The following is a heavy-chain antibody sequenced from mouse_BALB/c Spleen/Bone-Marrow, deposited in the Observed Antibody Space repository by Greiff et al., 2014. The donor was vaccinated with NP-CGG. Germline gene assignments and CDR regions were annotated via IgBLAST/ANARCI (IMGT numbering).Heavy chain of an antibody. CDR1: GYTFTSYY. J-gene: IGHJ4*01. D-gene: IGHD6-2*01. CDR2: IYPGNVNT. Sequence: VKLVESGPELVKPGASVRISCKASGYTFTSYYIHWVKQRPGQGLEWIGWIYPGNVNTKYNEKFKGKATLTADKSSSTAYVQLSSLTSEDSAVYFCARSLSRYAMDYWGQGTSVTVSS. V-gene: IGHV1S56*01. CDR3: ARSLSRYAMDY.